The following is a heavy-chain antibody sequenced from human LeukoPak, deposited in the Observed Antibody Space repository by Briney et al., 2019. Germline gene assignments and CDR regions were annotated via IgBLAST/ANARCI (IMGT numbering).Heavy chain of an antibody. Sequence: GGSLRLSCAASEFTFRTYAMNWVRQAPGKGLEWVSGMSASGGITHYADSVRGRFTISRDNAKNSLYLQMNSLRAEDTAVYYCARDLVVPGAIQAYWGQGTLVTVSS. CDR2: MSASGGIT. CDR1: EFTFRTYA. V-gene: IGHV3-23*01. D-gene: IGHD2-2*02. CDR3: ARDLVVPGAIQAY. J-gene: IGHJ4*02.